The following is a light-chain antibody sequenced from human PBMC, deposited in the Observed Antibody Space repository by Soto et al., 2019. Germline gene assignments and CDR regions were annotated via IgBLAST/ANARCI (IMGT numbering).Light chain of an antibody. Sequence: EIVLTQSPGTLSLSPGERATLSCRASQSVSSSYLAWYQQKPGQAPRLLIYGASSRATGIPDRFSGSGSGTDFTITINRLEPEYFAVYYCQQYGSSPYTFGRGTKMEI. CDR2: GAS. V-gene: IGKV3-20*01. J-gene: IGKJ2*01. CDR3: QQYGSSPYT. CDR1: QSVSSSY.